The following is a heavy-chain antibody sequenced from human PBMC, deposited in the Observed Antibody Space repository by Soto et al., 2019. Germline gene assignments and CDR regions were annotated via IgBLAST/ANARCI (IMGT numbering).Heavy chain of an antibody. CDR1: GGTFSSYA. CDR2: IIPIFGTA. CDR3: ARAHFGVGVGSSGYYYGMDV. Sequence: SVKVSCKASGGTFSSYAISWVRQAPGQGLEWMGGIIPIFGTANYAQKFQGRVTITADESTSTAYMELSSLRSEDTAVYYCARAHFGVGVGSSGYYYGMDVWGQGTTVTV. D-gene: IGHD3-16*01. V-gene: IGHV1-69*13. J-gene: IGHJ6*02.